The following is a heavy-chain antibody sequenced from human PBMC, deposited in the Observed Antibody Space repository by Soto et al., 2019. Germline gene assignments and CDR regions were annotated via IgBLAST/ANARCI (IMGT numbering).Heavy chain of an antibody. D-gene: IGHD6-13*01. V-gene: IGHV3-74*01. Sequence: EVQLVESGGGLVLPGGSLRLSCAASGFTFSSHWMHWVRQAPGKGLVWVSRINTDGSTIDYADSVKGRFTISRDNAKNTLYLQMNSLRAEDMAVYYCARGTIALPGVDYWGQGTLVTVSS. CDR1: GFTFSSHW. CDR2: INTDGSTI. CDR3: ARGTIALPGVDY. J-gene: IGHJ4*02.